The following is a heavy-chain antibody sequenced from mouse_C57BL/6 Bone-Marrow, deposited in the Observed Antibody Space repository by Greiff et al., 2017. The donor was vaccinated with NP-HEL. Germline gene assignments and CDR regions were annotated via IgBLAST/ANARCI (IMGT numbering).Heavy chain of an antibody. J-gene: IGHJ4*01. CDR2: IDPETGGT. V-gene: IGHV1-15*01. CDR3: TRGYYYAMDY. CDR1: GYTFTDYE. Sequence: VQLQESGAELVRPGASVTLSCKASGYTFTDYEMHWVKQTPVHGLEWIGAIDPETGGTAYNQKFKGKAILTADKSSSTAYMELRSLTSEDAADYYCTRGYYYAMDYWGQGTSVTVSS.